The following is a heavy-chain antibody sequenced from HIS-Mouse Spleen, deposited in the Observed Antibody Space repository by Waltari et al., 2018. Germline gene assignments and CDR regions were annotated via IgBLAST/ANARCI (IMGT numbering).Heavy chain of an antibody. Sequence: VQLARSGAEVKKPGASVTVSCKASVYTFNGYYMHGVRQAPGQGLERMGWINPNSGGTNYAQKFQGRVTMTRDTSISTAYMELSRLRSDDTAVYYCARELGIGAFDIWGQGTMVTVSS. J-gene: IGHJ3*02. CDR3: ARELGIGAFDI. CDR2: INPNSGGT. D-gene: IGHD7-27*01. V-gene: IGHV1-2*02. CDR1: VYTFNGYY.